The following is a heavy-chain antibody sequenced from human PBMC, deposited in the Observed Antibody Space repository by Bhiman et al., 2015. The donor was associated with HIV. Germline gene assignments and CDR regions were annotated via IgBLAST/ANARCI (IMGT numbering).Heavy chain of an antibody. CDR1: GFTFSSYE. J-gene: IGHJ4*02. D-gene: IGHD4-23*01. CDR3: ARGVVTGFDY. V-gene: IGHV3-48*03. Sequence: EVQLLESGGGLVQPGGSLRLSCAASGFTFSSYEMSWVRQPTGKGLEWVSYISSGYSTIYYADSVKGRFTISRDNAKNSLFLQMNSLRAEDTAVYYCARGVVTGFDYWGQGTLVTVSS. CDR2: ISSGYSTI.